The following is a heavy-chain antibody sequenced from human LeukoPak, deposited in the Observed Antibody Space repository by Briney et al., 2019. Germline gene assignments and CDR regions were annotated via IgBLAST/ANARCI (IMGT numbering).Heavy chain of an antibody. D-gene: IGHD3-16*01. CDR1: GYTFTGYQ. CDR2: INPNSGGT. CDR3: TRFGGHDFQY. J-gene: IGHJ1*01. V-gene: IGHV1-2*02. Sequence: ASMKVSCKASGYTFTGYQMHWVRQAPGQGLEWMGWINPNSGGTNYAHKFQGRVTMTRDTSISTAYMELSWLRSDDTAVYYCTRFGGHDFQYWGQGTLVIVSS.